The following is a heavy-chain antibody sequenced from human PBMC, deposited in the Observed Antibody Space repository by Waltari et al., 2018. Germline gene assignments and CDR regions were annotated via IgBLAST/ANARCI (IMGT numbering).Heavy chain of an antibody. D-gene: IGHD6-19*01. CDR2: IHPSGST. CDR1: GYSISRGHY. CDR3: VRDPGMYSSGWWYDY. V-gene: IGHV4-38-2*02. J-gene: IGHJ4*02. Sequence: QVQLQESGPGLVQPSETLSITCAVPGYSISRGHYWGWIRPPPGKGLEWIGSIHPSGSTYYNPSLKSRVTISVDTSKNQFSLKLSSVTAADTAVYYCVRDPGMYSSGWWYDYWGQGTLVTVSS.